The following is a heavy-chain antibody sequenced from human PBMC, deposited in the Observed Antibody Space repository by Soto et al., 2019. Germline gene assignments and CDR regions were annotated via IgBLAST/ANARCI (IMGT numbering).Heavy chain of an antibody. CDR3: ARDVVVVPAAIHFDY. D-gene: IGHD2-2*01. J-gene: IGHJ4*02. V-gene: IGHV1-18*01. CDR2: ISAYNGNT. CDR1: GYTFTSYG. Sequence: QVQLVQSGAEVKKPGASVKVSCKASGYTFTSYGISWVRQAPGQGLEWMGWISAYNGNTNYAQKLQGRVTMTTDTSTSIAYMELRSLRSDDTAVYYCARDVVVVPAAIHFDYWGQGTLVTVSS.